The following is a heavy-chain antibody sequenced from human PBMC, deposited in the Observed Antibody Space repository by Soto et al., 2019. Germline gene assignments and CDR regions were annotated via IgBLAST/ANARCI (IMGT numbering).Heavy chain of an antibody. Sequence: QVQLVQSGAEVKKPGASVKVSCKASGYTFTSYGISWVRQAPGQGLEWMGWISAYNGNSNYAQKLQGRVTMTTDTATSTADMELRILRSDDTAVYYCAKPFGYSYAIDYWGQGTLVTVSA. CDR2: ISAYNGNS. CDR1: GYTFTSYG. CDR3: AKPFGYSYAIDY. V-gene: IGHV1-18*01. D-gene: IGHD5-18*01. J-gene: IGHJ4*02.